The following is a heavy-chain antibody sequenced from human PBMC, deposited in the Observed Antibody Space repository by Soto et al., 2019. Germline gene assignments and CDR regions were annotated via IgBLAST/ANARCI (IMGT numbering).Heavy chain of an antibody. CDR3: ARHSLAPRTNNWFDP. Sequence: SETLSLTCTVSGDSIISSDFYWGWVRQPPGKGLEWIGSIFYLGSSYYNPSLKSRVTMSVDTSKNQFSLRLRSVTAADTALYFCARHSLAPRTNNWFDPWGQGIMVTVTS. D-gene: IGHD1-1*01. V-gene: IGHV4-39*01. CDR2: IFYLGSS. CDR1: GDSIISSDFY. J-gene: IGHJ5*02.